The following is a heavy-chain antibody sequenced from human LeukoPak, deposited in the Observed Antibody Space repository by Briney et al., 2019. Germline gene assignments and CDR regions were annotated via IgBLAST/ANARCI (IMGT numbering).Heavy chain of an antibody. D-gene: IGHD2-15*01. V-gene: IGHV1-18*01. CDR2: ISGHNDDT. J-gene: IGHJ6*03. CDR1: GYTFTSYA. Sequence: ASVKVSCKASGYTFTSYAISWVRQAPGQGLEWMGWISGHNDDTNYAQRLQGRVTMTTDTSTSTAYMGLRSLRSDDTAVYYCARAGYCSGGSCYPYYYYYYMDVWGKGPRSPSP. CDR3: ARAGYCSGGSCYPYYYYYYMDV.